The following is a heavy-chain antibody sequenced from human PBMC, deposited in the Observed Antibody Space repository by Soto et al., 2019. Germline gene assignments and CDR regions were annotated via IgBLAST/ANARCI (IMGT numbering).Heavy chain of an antibody. CDR1: GYSLATYW. CDR3: ARLGDCSGGSCFSRYYYHGMDV. Sequence: PGASLKISCKSSGYSLATYWITWVRQMPGKGLEWMGRIDPSDSYINYSPSFQGRVTISADKSLNTAYLQWSSLEASDTAMYYCARLGDCSGGSCFSRYYYHGMDVWGQGTTVTVSS. CDR2: IDPSDSYI. J-gene: IGHJ6*02. D-gene: IGHD2-15*01. V-gene: IGHV5-10-1*01.